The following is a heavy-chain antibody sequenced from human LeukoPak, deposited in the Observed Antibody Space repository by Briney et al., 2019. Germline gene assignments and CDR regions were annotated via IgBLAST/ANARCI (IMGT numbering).Heavy chain of an antibody. CDR2: ISYDGSNK. Sequence: GGSLRLSCAASGFTFSSYAMHWVRQAPGKGLEWVAVISYDGSNKYYADSVKGRFTISRDNSKNTLYLQMNSLRAEDTAVYYCARGGYSANEAFGYWGQGTLVTVSS. D-gene: IGHD5-12*01. CDR3: ARGGYSANEAFGY. J-gene: IGHJ4*02. CDR1: GFTFSSYA. V-gene: IGHV3-30*04.